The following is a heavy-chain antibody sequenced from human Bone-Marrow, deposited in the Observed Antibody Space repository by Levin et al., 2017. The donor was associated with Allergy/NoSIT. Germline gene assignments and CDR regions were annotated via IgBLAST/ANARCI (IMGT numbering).Heavy chain of an antibody. V-gene: IGHV3-30*18. CDR1: RFSFNLYG. J-gene: IGHJ6*03. D-gene: IGHD5-12*01. Sequence: GGSLRLSCAASRFSFNLYGMHWVRQAPGKGLEWVSFISYDGSQKYYADSVKGRFTISRDNSQTTLHLQMDSLRTDDSAVYYCAKSGFDSYFYMAVWGKGTTVTVSS. CDR2: ISYDGSQK. CDR3: AKSGFDSYFYMAV.